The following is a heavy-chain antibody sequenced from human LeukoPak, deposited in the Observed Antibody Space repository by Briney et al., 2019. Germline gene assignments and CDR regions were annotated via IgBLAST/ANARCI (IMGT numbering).Heavy chain of an antibody. CDR2: INPSGGST. J-gene: IGHJ4*02. Sequence: GASVTVSCKASGYTFTSYYMHWVRQAPGQGLEWMGIINPSGGSTSYAQKFQGRVTMTRDTSTSTVYMELSSLRSEDTAVYYCARDSSGWLPFDYWGQGTLVTVSS. V-gene: IGHV1-46*01. D-gene: IGHD6-19*01. CDR1: GYTFTSYY. CDR3: ARDSSGWLPFDY.